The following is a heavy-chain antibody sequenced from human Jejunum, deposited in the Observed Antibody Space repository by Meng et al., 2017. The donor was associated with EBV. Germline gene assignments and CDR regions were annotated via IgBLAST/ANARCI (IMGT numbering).Heavy chain of an antibody. J-gene: IGHJ5*02. CDR1: GITLSNAW. CDR2: IKSNTDGGTT. D-gene: IGHD1-1*01. V-gene: IGHV3-15*05. Sequence: EVQLVESGGGLENLGGFLRLSCAASGITLSNAWMSWVRQAPGKGLEWVARIKSNTDGGTTDYAASVKGRFTISRDDSKNTLFLQMNSLETEDTAIYYCTYKGAWGQGTLVTVAS. CDR3: TYKGA.